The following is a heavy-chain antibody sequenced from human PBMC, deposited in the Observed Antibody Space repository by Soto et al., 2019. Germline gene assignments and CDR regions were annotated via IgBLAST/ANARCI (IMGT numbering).Heavy chain of an antibody. CDR2: ISYDGSNK. Sequence: QVQLVESGGGVVQPGRSLRLSCAASGFTFSSYGMHWVRQAPGKGLEWVAVISYDGSNKYYADSVKGRFTISRDNSKXXXXXXXXXXXXXXXXXXXXXXXXXXXXMDYWGQGTLVTVSS. J-gene: IGHJ4*02. V-gene: IGHV3-30*03. CDR1: GFTFSSYG. CDR3: XXXXXXXXMDY.